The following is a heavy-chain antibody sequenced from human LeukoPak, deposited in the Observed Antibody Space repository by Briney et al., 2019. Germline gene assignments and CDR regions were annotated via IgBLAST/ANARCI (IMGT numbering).Heavy chain of an antibody. V-gene: IGHV3-23*01. CDR2: ILSSGDNT. Sequence: GGSLRLSCAASGFTFSSYAMSWVRQAPGEGLGWVSAILSSGDNTYYADSVKGRFTISRDNSKNTLYLQMNSLRVEDTALYYCAKDPTASSGYWGQGTLVTVSS. CDR3: AKDPTASSGY. J-gene: IGHJ4*02. D-gene: IGHD6-6*01. CDR1: GFTFSSYA.